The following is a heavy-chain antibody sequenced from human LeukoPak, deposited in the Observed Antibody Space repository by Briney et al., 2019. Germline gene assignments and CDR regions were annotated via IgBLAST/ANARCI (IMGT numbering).Heavy chain of an antibody. D-gene: IGHD3-22*01. J-gene: IGHJ6*03. V-gene: IGHV4-34*01. CDR3: ARVLGYDSSGYYYYMDV. CDR1: GGSFSGYY. CDR2: INHSGST. Sequence: SETLSLTCAVYGGSFSGYYRSWIRQPPGKGLEWIGEINHSGSTNYNASLKSRVTISVDPSKNQFSLKLSSVTAADTAVYYCARVLGYDSSGYYYYMDVWGKGTTVTVSS.